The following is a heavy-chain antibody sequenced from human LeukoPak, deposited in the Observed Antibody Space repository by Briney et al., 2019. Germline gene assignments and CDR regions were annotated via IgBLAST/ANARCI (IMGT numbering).Heavy chain of an antibody. CDR3: ARVKGSSSSRD. Sequence: PSETLSLTCAVYGGSFSGYYWSWIRQPPGKGLEWIGEINHSGSTNYNPSLKSRVTISVDKSKNQFSLKLSSVTAADRAVYYCARVKGSSSSRDWGQGTLVTVSS. J-gene: IGHJ4*02. V-gene: IGHV4-34*01. CDR1: GGSFSGYY. D-gene: IGHD6-13*01. CDR2: INHSGST.